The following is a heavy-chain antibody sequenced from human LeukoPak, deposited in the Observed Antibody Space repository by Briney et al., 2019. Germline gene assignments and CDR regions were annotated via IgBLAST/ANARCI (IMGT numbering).Heavy chain of an antibody. D-gene: IGHD1/OR15-1a*01. CDR1: GGSISSNTW. Sequence: SGTLSLTCAVSGGSISSNTWWSWVRQPPGKGLEWIGEIYHSGSTNYNPSLKSRVTMLVDRSMNQFSLKLNSVTAADAAVYYCASRMYLTVGNSAFDIWGQGTMVTVSS. CDR2: IYHSGST. J-gene: IGHJ3*02. CDR3: ASRMYLTVGNSAFDI. V-gene: IGHV4-4*02.